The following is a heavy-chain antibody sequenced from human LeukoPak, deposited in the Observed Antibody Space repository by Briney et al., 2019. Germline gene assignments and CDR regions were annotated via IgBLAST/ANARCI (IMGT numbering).Heavy chain of an antibody. D-gene: IGHD6-13*01. CDR2: INPNSGGT. CDR3: ARVQPMFISRPHFDS. CDR1: GYTFTGYY. J-gene: IGHJ4*02. V-gene: IGHV1-2*02. Sequence: GASVKVSCKASGYTFTGYYMHWVRQAPGQGLEWMGWINPNSGGTNYAQKFQGRVTMTRDTSISTAYMELSRLRSDDTAVYYCARVQPMFISRPHFDSWGQGTLVTVSS.